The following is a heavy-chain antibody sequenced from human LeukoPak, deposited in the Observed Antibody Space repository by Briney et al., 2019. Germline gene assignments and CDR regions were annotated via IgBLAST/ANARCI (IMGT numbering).Heavy chain of an antibody. CDR2: IKQDGSEK. D-gene: IGHD4-11*01. CDR3: ARDFRGAYSKGDY. Sequence: GGSLRLSCAASGFTFSSYWMSWVRQAPGKGLEWVANIKQDGSEKYYVDSVKGRFTISRGNAKNSLYLQMNSLRAEDTAVYYCARDFRGAYSKGDYWGQGTLVTVSS. V-gene: IGHV3-7*01. J-gene: IGHJ4*02. CDR1: GFTFSSYW.